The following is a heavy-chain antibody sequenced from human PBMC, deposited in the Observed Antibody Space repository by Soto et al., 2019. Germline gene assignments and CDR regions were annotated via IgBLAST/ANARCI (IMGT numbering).Heavy chain of an antibody. Sequence: GGSLRLSCVASGFTFTSYGMSWVRQAPGKGLEWVSGISDSGGTTHYADSVKGRFTISRDNSKNTLYLQMNSLRAEDTAVYYCAKRPNNGVTAVDYWGQGTLVTVSS. CDR3: AKRPNNGVTAVDY. V-gene: IGHV3-23*01. J-gene: IGHJ4*02. CDR2: ISDSGGTT. D-gene: IGHD2-21*02. CDR1: GFTFTSYG.